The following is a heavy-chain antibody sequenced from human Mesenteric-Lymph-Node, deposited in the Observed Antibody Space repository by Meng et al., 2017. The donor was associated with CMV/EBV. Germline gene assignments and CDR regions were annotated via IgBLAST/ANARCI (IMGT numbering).Heavy chain of an antibody. CDR2: IIPVIPST. V-gene: IGHV1-69*06. CDR3: ASTTDYDLWSGSH. CDR1: GGTFYNYA. D-gene: IGHD3-3*01. Sequence: SVKVSCKASGGTFYNYAITWVRQAPGQGLEWVGGIIPVIPSTNYAQKFQGRVTITADRSSNTAYMELSSLTSEDTAVYYCASTTDYDLWSGSHWGQGTLVTVSS. J-gene: IGHJ4*02.